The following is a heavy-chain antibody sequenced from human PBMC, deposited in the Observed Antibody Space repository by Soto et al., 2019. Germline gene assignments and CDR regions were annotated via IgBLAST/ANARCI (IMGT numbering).Heavy chain of an antibody. Sequence: QVQLVQSGADVKKPGASVKVSCKASGYTFTSYAMHWVRQAPGQRLEWMGWSNAGNGNTKYSQKLQGRVTITRDTSASTAYMELSSLRSEDTAGDYCARCPGVTIVWWLPFWGQGTLVTVSS. CDR2: SNAGNGNT. CDR1: GYTFTSYA. CDR3: ARCPGVTIVWWLPF. J-gene: IGHJ4*02. D-gene: IGHD5-12*01. V-gene: IGHV1-3*01.